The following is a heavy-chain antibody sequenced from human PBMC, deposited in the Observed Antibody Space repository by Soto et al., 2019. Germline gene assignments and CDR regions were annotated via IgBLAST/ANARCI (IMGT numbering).Heavy chain of an antibody. CDR2: IKSKSDGETA. Sequence: PGGSLSLSCAASGLTFSNVWMAWVRQAPGKGLEWVGRIKSKSDGETADVAAPVKARFTISRDDSKNTVFLEMNSLKSGDTALYYSAITAMINRDSSTSFSYCGRGTQVTVSS. V-gene: IGHV3-15*01. J-gene: IGHJ4*02. CDR1: GLTFSNVW. D-gene: IGHD5-18*01. CDR3: AITAMINRDSSTSFSY.